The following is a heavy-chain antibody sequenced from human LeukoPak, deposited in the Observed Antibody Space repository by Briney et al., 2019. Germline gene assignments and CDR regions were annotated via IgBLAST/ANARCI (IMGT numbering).Heavy chain of an antibody. Sequence: ASVKVSCKASGYTFTSYYMYWVRQSPGQGLEWMGMINPSVGSTSHAQKFQGRVTMTRDTSTSTVYMELSSLRSEDTAVYYCARGKYGDWYFDYWGQGTLVTVSS. V-gene: IGHV1-46*01. CDR3: ARGKYGDWYFDY. D-gene: IGHD4-17*01. CDR1: GYTFTSYY. J-gene: IGHJ4*02. CDR2: INPSVGST.